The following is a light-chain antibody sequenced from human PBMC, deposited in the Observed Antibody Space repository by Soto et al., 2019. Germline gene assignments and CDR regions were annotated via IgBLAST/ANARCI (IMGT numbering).Light chain of an antibody. CDR2: AAS. J-gene: IGKJ4*01. CDR1: QNISNF. V-gene: IGKV1-39*01. Sequence: DIQMTQSPSSLSVSVGDRVTITCRASQNISNFLNWYQQKLGKAPNLLIFAASSLQSGVPSRFSGSGSGTDFTLTISSLQPEDFATYYCQQCYSTLSLTFGGGTKVEIK. CDR3: QQCYSTLSLT.